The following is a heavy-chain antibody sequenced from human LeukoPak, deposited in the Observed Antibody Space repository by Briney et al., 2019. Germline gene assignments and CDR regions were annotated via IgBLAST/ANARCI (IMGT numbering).Heavy chain of an antibody. CDR3: ARDKQPGDY. CDR1: GGSMSGYY. CDR2: IYYSGST. D-gene: IGHD5-18*01. Sequence: SQTLSLTCTVSGGSMSGYYWGWIRQPPGKGLEWIGYIYYSGSTTHNPSLKSRVTISVDTPKNQFSLKLTSVTAADTAVYYCARDKQPGDYWGQGTLVTVSS. V-gene: IGHV4-59*01. J-gene: IGHJ4*02.